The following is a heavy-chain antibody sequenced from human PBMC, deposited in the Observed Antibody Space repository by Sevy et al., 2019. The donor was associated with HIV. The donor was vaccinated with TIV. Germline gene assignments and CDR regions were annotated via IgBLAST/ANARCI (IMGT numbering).Heavy chain of an antibody. J-gene: IGHJ4*02. Sequence: ASVKVSCKVSGYTLTQFSMHWVRQAPGKGLEWMTTFDPEDGDPEDGKTIYAQKFLGRVTMTEDTSTDTAYMELSSLRSDDTAVYHCATTKDYYDSSGYAFDYWGQGTLVTVSS. CDR3: ATTKDYYDSSGYAFDY. CDR1: GYTLTQFS. CDR2: FDPEDGDPEDGKT. D-gene: IGHD3-22*01. V-gene: IGHV1-24*01.